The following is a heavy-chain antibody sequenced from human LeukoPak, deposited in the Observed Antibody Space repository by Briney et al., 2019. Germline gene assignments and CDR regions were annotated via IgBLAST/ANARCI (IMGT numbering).Heavy chain of an antibody. CDR1: GGSISSGGYY. CDR3: AREAAGVAAAGIDY. V-gene: IGHV4-31*03. D-gene: IGHD6-13*01. J-gene: IGHJ4*02. CDR2: IYYRGST. Sequence: SQTLSLTCTVSGGSISSGGYYWSWIRQHPGKGLEWIGYIYYRGSTYYNPSLKSRVTISVDTSKNQFSLKLSSVTAADTAVYYCAREAAGVAAAGIDYWGQGTLVTVSS.